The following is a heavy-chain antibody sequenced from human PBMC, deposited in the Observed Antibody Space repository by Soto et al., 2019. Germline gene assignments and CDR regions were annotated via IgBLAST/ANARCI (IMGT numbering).Heavy chain of an antibody. D-gene: IGHD1-26*01. CDR1: GFSFKNFG. CDR3: AKGGEVGGVLGDH. CDR2: ISYDGTYQ. J-gene: IGHJ4*02. Sequence: SLRLSCEASGFSFKNFGMHWVRQAPGKGLEWVAFISYDGTYQYYADSVTGRLTITRDNSKNTLNMQLNSLRREDTAVYYCAKGGEVGGVLGDHWGQGTLVTVSS. V-gene: IGHV3-30*18.